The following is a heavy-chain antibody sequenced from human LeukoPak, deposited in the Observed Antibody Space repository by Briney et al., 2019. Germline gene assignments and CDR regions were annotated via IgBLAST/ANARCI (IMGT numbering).Heavy chain of an antibody. V-gene: IGHV3-48*04. CDR2: ISSSGSTI. CDR3: ARDDSSWGTGYFDY. CDR1: GFTFSSYW. D-gene: IGHD6-13*01. J-gene: IGHJ4*02. Sequence: GGSLRLSCAASGFTFSSYWMSWVRQAPGKGLEWVSYISSSGSTIYYADSVKGRFTISRDNAKNSLYLQMNSLRAEDTAVYYCARDDSSWGTGYFDYWGQGTLVTVSS.